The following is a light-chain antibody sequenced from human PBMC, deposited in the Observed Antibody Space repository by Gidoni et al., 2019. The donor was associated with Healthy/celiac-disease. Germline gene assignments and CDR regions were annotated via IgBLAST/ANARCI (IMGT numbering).Light chain of an antibody. Sequence: QPPSVSVSPGQTASITCSGDKLGDKYACWYQQKPGQSPVLVIYQDSKRPSGIPERFSGSNSGNTATLTISGTQAMDEADYYCQAWDSSTVVFGGGTKLTV. V-gene: IGLV3-1*01. J-gene: IGLJ2*01. CDR3: QAWDSSTVV. CDR1: KLGDKY. CDR2: QDS.